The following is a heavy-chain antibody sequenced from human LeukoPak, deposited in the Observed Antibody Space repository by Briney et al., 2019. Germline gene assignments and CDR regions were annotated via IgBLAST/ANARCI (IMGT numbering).Heavy chain of an antibody. CDR1: VGTFSSYT. CDR3: AKSYDFLAGFDP. V-gene: IGHV1-69*02. CDR2: IIPIVGIA. D-gene: IGHD3-3*01. Sequence: ASPKVSSTPSVGTFSSYTISGVRPTPGQGVEWMGRIIPIVGIANTAQKFQGRVTITADKPTSSAYMQLSSLRSKNTAVYYCAKSYDFLAGFDPWGQGNLVTVSS. J-gene: IGHJ5*02.